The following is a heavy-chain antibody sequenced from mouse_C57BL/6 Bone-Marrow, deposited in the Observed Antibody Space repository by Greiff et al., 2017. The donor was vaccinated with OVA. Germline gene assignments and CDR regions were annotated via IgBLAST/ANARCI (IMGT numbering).Heavy chain of an antibody. J-gene: IGHJ2*01. CDR2: ISDGGSYT. V-gene: IGHV5-4*01. CDR3: ARDRWEGLDY. Sequence: EVKLVESGGGLVKPGGSLKLSCAASGFTFSSYAMSWVRQTPEKRLEWVATISDGGSYTYYPDNVKGRFTISRDNAKNNLYLQMSHLKSEDTAMYYCARDRWEGLDYWGQGTTLTVSS. CDR1: GFTFSSYA. D-gene: IGHD4-1*01.